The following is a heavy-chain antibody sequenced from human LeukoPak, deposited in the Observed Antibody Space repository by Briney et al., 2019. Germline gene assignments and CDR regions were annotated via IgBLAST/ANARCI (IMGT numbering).Heavy chain of an antibody. D-gene: IGHD4-17*01. V-gene: IGHV3-23*01. CDR1: GGSISSGGYS. Sequence: ETLSLTCAVSGGSISSGGYSWSWVRQAPGKGLESVSVISGTGAFTYYADSVKGRFTISRDNSKNTLYLQMNSLRAEDTTVYYCAKGHSDYGTGFDLWGRGTLVTVSS. CDR2: ISGTGAFT. CDR3: AKGHSDYGTGFDL. J-gene: IGHJ4*02.